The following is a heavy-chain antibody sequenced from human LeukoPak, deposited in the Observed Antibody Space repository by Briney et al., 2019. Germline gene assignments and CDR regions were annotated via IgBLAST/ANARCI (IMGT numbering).Heavy chain of an antibody. J-gene: IGHJ4*02. V-gene: IGHV3-53*01. Sequence: PGGSLRLSCAASGFTVSSNYMSWVRQAPGKGLGWVSVIYSGGSTYYADSVKGRFTISRDNSKNTLYLQMNSLRAEDTAVYYCARGLVAAAGGTDYWGQGTLVTVSS. CDR1: GFTVSSNY. CDR3: ARGLVAAAGGTDY. CDR2: IYSGGST. D-gene: IGHD6-25*01.